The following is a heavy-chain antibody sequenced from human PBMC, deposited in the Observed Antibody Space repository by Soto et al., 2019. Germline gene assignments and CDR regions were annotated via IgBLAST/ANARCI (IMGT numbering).Heavy chain of an antibody. J-gene: IGHJ4*02. V-gene: IGHV4-59*01. Sequence: SETLSLTCTVSGGSISSYYWSWIRQPPGKGLEWIGYIYHSGSTNYNPSLKSRVTISVDTSKNQFSLKLTSVTAADTAVYYCARVGYYDSRGYYYFDYWGQGTLVTVSS. CDR3: ARVGYYDSRGYYYFDY. CDR2: IYHSGST. CDR1: GGSISSYY. D-gene: IGHD3-22*01.